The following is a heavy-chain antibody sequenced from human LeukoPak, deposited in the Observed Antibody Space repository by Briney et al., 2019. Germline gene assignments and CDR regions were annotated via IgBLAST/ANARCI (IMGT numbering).Heavy chain of an antibody. Sequence: GGSLRLSCAASGFTFRNYHMNWVRQAPGRGLEWVSSISATSTYIFYASSLKGRFTVSRDNAKNSLFLQMNSLSPEDTAVYYCARDYDDLLTGHSNPYSYYYMDVWGKGTTVTVSS. CDR3: ARDYDDLLTGHSNPYSYYYMDV. V-gene: IGHV3-21*01. J-gene: IGHJ6*03. D-gene: IGHD3-9*01. CDR2: ISATSTYI. CDR1: GFTFRNYH.